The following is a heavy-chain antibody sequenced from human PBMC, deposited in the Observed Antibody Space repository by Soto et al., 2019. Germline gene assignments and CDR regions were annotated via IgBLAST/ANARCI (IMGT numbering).Heavy chain of an antibody. CDR3: AKSAPMDAGDKYYYDF. CDR1: GGTFSTFC. Sequence: SVKVSCKASGGTFSTFCISWVGQSPVQGLEWMGGIIPFFGTARYSQKFEDRITITADESTNTVYMDLRSLTSEDTAIYYCAKSAPMDAGDKYYYDFWGQGALVTVSS. D-gene: IGHD4-17*01. V-gene: IGHV1-69*01. J-gene: IGHJ4*02. CDR2: IIPFFGTA.